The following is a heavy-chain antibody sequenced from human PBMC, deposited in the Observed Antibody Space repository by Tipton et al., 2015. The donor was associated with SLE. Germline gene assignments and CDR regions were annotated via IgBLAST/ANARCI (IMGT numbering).Heavy chain of an antibody. J-gene: IGHJ2*01. D-gene: IGHD2-15*01. CDR3: ARNIRYCSGGTCYGGDWYFDL. Sequence: SLRLSCEGSGFSFSDYNLNWVRQATGKGLEWVSYICSTSGTIKYADSVKGRFTISRDNAKNSLFLQMNSLRVEDTGVFYCARNIRYCSGGTCYGGDWYFDLWGRGTLVTVSS. CDR2: ICSTSGTI. V-gene: IGHV3-48*01. CDR1: GFSFSDYN.